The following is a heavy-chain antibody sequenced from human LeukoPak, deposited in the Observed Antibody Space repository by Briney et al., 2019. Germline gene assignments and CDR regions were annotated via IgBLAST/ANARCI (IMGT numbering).Heavy chain of an antibody. D-gene: IGHD3-10*01. CDR3: TRGPPDGSGNYYPGDF. J-gene: IGHJ4*02. V-gene: IGHV3-74*01. Sequence: GGSLRLSCAASGFTFSSHWMHWVRQAPGKGLVWFSRINSDGRNINYADSVKGRFTISRDNAKNTLYLQMNSLRVEDTAVYYCTRGPPDGSGNYYPGDFWGQGTLVTVSS. CDR1: GFTFSSHW. CDR2: INSDGRNI.